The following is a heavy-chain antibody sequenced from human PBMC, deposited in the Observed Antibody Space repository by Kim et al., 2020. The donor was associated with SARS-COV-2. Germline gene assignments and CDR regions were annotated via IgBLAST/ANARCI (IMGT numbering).Heavy chain of an antibody. D-gene: IGHD2-21*02. CDR1: GFTFSNYG. CDR3: VKDPGKARATVGMDV. CDR2: MSYDESKK. Sequence: GGSLRLSCAVSGFTFSNYGMHWVRQAPGKGLERVATMSYDESKKYYADSVKGRFTISRDNSKNTMYLQMNSLRDEDTAVYYCVKDPGKARATVGMDVWGQGTTVTVA. V-gene: IGHV3-30*18. J-gene: IGHJ6*02.